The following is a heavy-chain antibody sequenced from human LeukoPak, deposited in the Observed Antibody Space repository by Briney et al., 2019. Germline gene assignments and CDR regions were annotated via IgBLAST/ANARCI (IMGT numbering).Heavy chain of an antibody. D-gene: IGHD3-16*02. CDR1: GGSLSSYY. V-gene: IGHV4-59*01. J-gene: IGHJ3*02. Sequence: SETLSLTCTVSGGSLSSYYWSWIRQPPGKGLEWIGYIYYSGNTNYNPSLKSRVTMSVDTSKNQFSLKMSSVTAADTAVYYCASIEGDAFDIWGRGTMVPVSS. CDR3: ASIEGDAFDI. CDR2: IYYSGNT.